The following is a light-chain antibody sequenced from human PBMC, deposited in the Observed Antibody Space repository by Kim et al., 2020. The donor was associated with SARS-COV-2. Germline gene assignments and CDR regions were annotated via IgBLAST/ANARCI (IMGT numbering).Light chain of an antibody. J-gene: IGKJ4*01. CDR2: DAS. CDR3: QQYNNYPLT. V-gene: IGKV1-16*02. Sequence: ASVGDRVTITCRASQGINNYLAWFQQQPGKAPKSLIYDASSLQSGVPSKFSGSGSGTDLTLTINSLQPEDFATYYCQQYNNYPLTFGGGTKVDIK. CDR1: QGINNY.